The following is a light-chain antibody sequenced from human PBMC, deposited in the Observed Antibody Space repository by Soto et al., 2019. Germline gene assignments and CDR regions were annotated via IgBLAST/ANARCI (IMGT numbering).Light chain of an antibody. CDR3: QQFYRWPVT. J-gene: IGKJ4*01. V-gene: IGKV3-15*01. CDR2: YAS. CDR1: LSVTNN. Sequence: EILMTQSPATLSVSPGERVTFSCRASLSVTNNLAWYQHKPGQAPRLLIQYASTRATGIPARFSGSGSGTEFTLTINSLQSEDFAIYYCQQFYRWPVTFGGGTKVDIK.